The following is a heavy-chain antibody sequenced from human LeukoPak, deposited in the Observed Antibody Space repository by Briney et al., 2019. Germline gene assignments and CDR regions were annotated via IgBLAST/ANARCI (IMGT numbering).Heavy chain of an antibody. V-gene: IGHV3-23*01. CDR2: ISGSGGST. CDR1: GFTFSSCA. D-gene: IGHD3-22*01. J-gene: IGHJ4*02. Sequence: GESLRLSCAASGFTFSSCAMSWVRQAPGKGLEWVSVISGSGGSTYYADSAKGRFTISRDNSKNTLYLQTNSLRAEDTAVYYCAKASAMIVVVSKHFDYWGQGTLVTVSS. CDR3: AKASAMIVVVSKHFDY.